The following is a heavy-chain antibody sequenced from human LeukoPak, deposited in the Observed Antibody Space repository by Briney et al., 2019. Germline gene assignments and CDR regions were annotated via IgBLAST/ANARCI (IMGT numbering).Heavy chain of an antibody. CDR1: GFTFSSYW. D-gene: IGHD5-18*01. J-gene: IGHJ6*02. CDR2: IKQDGSEK. Sequence: GGSLRLSCAASGFTFSSYWMSWVRQAPGKGLEWVDNIKQDGSEKYYVDSVKGRFTISRDNAKNSLYLQMNSLRAEDTAVYYCARDRGYSYGSFYYYYYGMDVWGQGTTVTVSS. CDR3: ARDRGYSYGSFYYYYYGMDV. V-gene: IGHV3-7*01.